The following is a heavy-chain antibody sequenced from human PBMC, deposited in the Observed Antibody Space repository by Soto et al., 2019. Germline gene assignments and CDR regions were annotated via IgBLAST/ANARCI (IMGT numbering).Heavy chain of an antibody. CDR2: ISGSGDST. CDR3: AKGVPGIAVAGTGYFQH. J-gene: IGHJ1*01. D-gene: IGHD6-19*01. Sequence: PGGSLRLSCAASGFTFSSYAMSWVRQAPGKGLEWVSGISGSGDSTYYAVSVKGRFTISRDNSKNMLYLQMNSLRAEDTAVYYCAKGVPGIAVAGTGYFQHWGQGTLVTVSS. CDR1: GFTFSSYA. V-gene: IGHV3-23*01.